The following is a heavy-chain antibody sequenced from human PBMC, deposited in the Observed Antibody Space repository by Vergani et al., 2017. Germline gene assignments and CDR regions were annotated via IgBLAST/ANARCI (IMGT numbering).Heavy chain of an antibody. D-gene: IGHD3-22*01. J-gene: IGHJ3*02. CDR1: GYTLTELS. V-gene: IGHV1-24*01. CDR2: FDPDDGET. CDR3: ATVGPTMIVVVGAFDI. Sequence: QVQLVQSGAEVKKPGASVKVSCKVSGYTLTELSMHWVRQAPGKGLEWMGGFDPDDGETIYAQKFQGRVTMTEDTSTDTAYMELSSLRSEDTAVYYCATVGPTMIVVVGAFDIWGQGTMVTVSS.